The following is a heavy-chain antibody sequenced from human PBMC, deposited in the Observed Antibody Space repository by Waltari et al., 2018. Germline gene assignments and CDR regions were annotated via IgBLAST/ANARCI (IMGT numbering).Heavy chain of an antibody. CDR3: ARRTGTIQAAHFDY. Sequence: EVQLVESGGGLVQPGGSLRLSCAASGFTFSSYEMNWVRQAPGKGLEWVSYISSSGSTIYYADTVKGRFTISRDNAKNSLYLQMNSLRAEDTAVYYCARRTGTIQAAHFDYWGQGTLVTVSS. CDR1: GFTFSSYE. J-gene: IGHJ4*02. D-gene: IGHD1-1*01. CDR2: ISSSGSTI. V-gene: IGHV3-48*03.